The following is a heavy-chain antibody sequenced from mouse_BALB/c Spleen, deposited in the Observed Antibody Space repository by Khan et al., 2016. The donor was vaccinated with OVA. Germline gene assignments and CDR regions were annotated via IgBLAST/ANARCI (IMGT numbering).Heavy chain of an antibody. D-gene: IGHD4-1*01. CDR1: GFTFSTYS. CDR3: ASHLTGSFAY. Sequence: DVKLVESGGDLVRPGGSLKLSCSASGFTFSTYSMSWVRQTPDKGLDWVATISSAGDYTFFPDSVTGRFTISRDNTRNTLYLQMSSLRSEDTAMYYCASHLTGSFAYWGQGTLVTVSA. J-gene: IGHJ3*01. V-gene: IGHV5-6*02. CDR2: ISSAGDYT.